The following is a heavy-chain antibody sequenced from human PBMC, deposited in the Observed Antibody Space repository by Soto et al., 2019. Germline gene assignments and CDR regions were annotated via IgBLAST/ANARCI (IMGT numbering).Heavy chain of an antibody. D-gene: IGHD4-17*01. CDR2: ISWDGGST. Sequence: EVQLVESGGVVVQPGGSLRLSCAASGFSFDDHAMHWVRQAPGKGLEWVSHISWDGGSTYYADSVKGRFTISRDNSKNSLYLQMNSLRAEDTALYYCGKEITVTTQRGNYYFDYWGQVTLVTVSS. CDR1: GFSFDDHA. CDR3: GKEITVTTQRGNYYFDY. V-gene: IGHV3-43D*04. J-gene: IGHJ4*02.